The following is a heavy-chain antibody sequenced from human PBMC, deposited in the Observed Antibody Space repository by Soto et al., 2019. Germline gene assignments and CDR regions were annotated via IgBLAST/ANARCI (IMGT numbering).Heavy chain of an antibody. V-gene: IGHV1-69*13. D-gene: IGHD3-22*01. CDR1: GGTFSSYA. J-gene: IGHJ3*02. CDR2: IIPIFGTA. CDR3: ARGGYDSSGYYYNAFDI. Sequence: VASVKVSCKASGGTFSSYAISWVRQAPGQGLEWMGGIIPIFGTASYAQKFQGRVTITADESTSTAYMELSSLRSEDTAVYYCARGGYDSSGYYYNAFDIWGQGTMVTVSS.